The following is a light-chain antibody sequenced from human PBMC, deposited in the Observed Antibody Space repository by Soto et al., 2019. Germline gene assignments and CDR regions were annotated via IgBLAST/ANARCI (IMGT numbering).Light chain of an antibody. CDR2: EVS. J-gene: IGLJ3*02. CDR3: GSYTTSRSWV. Sequence: QAVVTQPASVSGSPGQSITISCTGTSNDIGGYNYVSWYQQHPGKAPKLIIYEVSNRPSGISDRFSGSKSGSTASLSISGLRPEDEADYYCGSYTTSRSWVFGGGTKLTVL. V-gene: IGLV2-14*01. CDR1: SNDIGGYNY.